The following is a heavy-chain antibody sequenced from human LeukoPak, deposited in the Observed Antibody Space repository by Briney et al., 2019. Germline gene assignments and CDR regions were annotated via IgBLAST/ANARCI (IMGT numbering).Heavy chain of an antibody. V-gene: IGHV3-48*01. CDR3: ARDLRSDDILTGPGGY. D-gene: IGHD3-9*01. J-gene: IGHJ4*02. CDR2: ISRTSNTI. Sequence: GGSLRLSCAASGFTFSSYSMNWVRQAPGKGLEWVSYISRTSNTIYYADSVKGRFTISRDNAKNSLYLQMNSLRAEDTAVYYCARDLRSDDILTGPGGYWGQGTLVTVSS. CDR1: GFTFSSYS.